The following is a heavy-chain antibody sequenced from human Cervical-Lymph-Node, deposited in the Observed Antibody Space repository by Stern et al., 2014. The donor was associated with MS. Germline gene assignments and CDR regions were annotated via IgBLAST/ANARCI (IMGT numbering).Heavy chain of an antibody. J-gene: IGHJ6*02. D-gene: IGHD3-22*01. CDR1: GFTFNKDA. V-gene: IGHV3-23*04. Sequence: VQLVESGGDLVQPGGSLRLSCAASGFTFNKDAMNWVRQAPGKGLEWVSTIRGSGGSISYADSVKGRFTISRDNSENTLYLQMHSLRAEDTAIYYCAKQYFDSSGYSYYYGMDVWGQGTTVTVSS. CDR2: IRGSGGSI. CDR3: AKQYFDSSGYSYYYGMDV.